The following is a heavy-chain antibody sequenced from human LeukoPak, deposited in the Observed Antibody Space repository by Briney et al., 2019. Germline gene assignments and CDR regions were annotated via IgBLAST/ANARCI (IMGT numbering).Heavy chain of an antibody. CDR1: GGSISSYY. Sequence: SETLSLTCTVSGGSISSYYWSWIRQPPGKGLEWIGYIYYSGSTNYNPSLKSRVTISADTSKNQFSLKLSSVTAADTAVYYCARLSYPNSSGYPDYWGQGTLVTVSS. V-gene: IGHV4-59*08. D-gene: IGHD3-22*01. CDR3: ARLSYPNSSGYPDY. J-gene: IGHJ4*02. CDR2: IYYSGST.